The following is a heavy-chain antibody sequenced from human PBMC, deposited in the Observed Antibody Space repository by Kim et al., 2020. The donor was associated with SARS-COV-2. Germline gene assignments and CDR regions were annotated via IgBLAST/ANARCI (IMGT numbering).Heavy chain of an antibody. CDR2: IYSGGSST. CDR3: AKVEIVATITKGAFDI. Sequence: GGSLRLSCAASGFTFSSYAMSWVRQAPGKGLEWVSVIYSGGSSTYYADSVKGRFTISRDNSKNTLYLQMNSLRAEDTAVYYCAKVEIVATITKGAFDIWGQGTMVTVFS. CDR1: GFTFSSYA. J-gene: IGHJ3*02. D-gene: IGHD5-12*01. V-gene: IGHV3-23*03.